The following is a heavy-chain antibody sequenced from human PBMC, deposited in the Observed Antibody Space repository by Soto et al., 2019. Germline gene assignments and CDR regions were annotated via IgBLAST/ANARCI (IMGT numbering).Heavy chain of an antibody. CDR3: ARDLWGYCGTDCYPLDV. D-gene: IGHD2-21*02. V-gene: IGHV4-59*01. CDR1: GGSISRYY. J-gene: IGHJ6*01. CDR2: MYNTGST. Sequence: QVQLQESGPGLVKPSETLSLTCTVSGGSISRYYWSWIRQPPGMGLEWIGYMYNTGSTVYNPPFKSRVTISVDTSKNQFSLKLNSVTAADTAVYYCARDLWGYCGTDCYPLDVW.